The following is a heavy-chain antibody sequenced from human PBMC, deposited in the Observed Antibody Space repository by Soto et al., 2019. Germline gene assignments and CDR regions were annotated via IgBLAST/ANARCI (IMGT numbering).Heavy chain of an antibody. D-gene: IGHD1-7*01. CDR3: ARGHHDGMTGTTSVRFDP. CDR1: GYTFTSYG. Sequence: GASVKVSCKASGYTFTSYGISWVRQAPGQGLEWMGWITAHTGNTNYAQKLPGRVTMTTDTSTSTAYMELRSLRSDDTAVYYCARGHHDGMTGTTSVRFDPWGQGTLVTVYS. V-gene: IGHV1-18*04. CDR2: ITAHTGNT. J-gene: IGHJ5*02.